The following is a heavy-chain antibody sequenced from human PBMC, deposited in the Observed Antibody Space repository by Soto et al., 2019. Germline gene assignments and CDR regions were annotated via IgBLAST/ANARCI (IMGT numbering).Heavy chain of an antibody. D-gene: IGHD2-8*01. CDR1: GGSISSGGYY. V-gene: IGHV4-31*03. CDR3: ARGVAPMVYAIRGAWFDP. Sequence: SETLSLTCTVSGGSISSGGYYWSWIRQHPGKGLEWIGYIYYSGSTYYNPSLKSRVTISVDTSMNQFSLKLSSVTAADTAVYYCARGVAPMVYAIRGAWFDPWGQGTLVTVS. J-gene: IGHJ5*02. CDR2: IYYSGST.